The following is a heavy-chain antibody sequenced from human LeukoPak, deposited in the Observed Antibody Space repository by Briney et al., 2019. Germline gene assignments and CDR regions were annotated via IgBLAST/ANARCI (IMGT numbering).Heavy chain of an antibody. CDR2: IKQDGSEK. D-gene: IGHD6-19*01. CDR1: GFTFSSYW. V-gene: IGHV3-7*01. Sequence: GGSLRLSCAASGFTFSSYWMGWVRQAPGKGLEWVANIKQDGSEKYYVDSVKGRFTISRDNAKNSLYLQMNSLRAEDTAVYYCARDLVDSSGWYCFDYWGQGTLVTVSS. J-gene: IGHJ4*02. CDR3: ARDLVDSSGWYCFDY.